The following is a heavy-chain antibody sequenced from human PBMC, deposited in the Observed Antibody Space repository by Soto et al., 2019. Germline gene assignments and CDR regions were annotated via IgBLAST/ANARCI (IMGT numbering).Heavy chain of an antibody. CDR1: GVTFSNTW. V-gene: IGHV3-15*01. CDR3: TTTAGINTIVAEDTIDY. CDR2: IKRKTHGGTT. J-gene: IGHJ4*01. Sequence: EVQLVESGGGLVKPGGSVRLSCVASGVTFSNTWMTWVRQAPGKGLEWVGRIKRKTHGGTTDYASPVKGRFTSSRDDSKNTLYLQMNSLRTEATTVDYGTTTAGINTIVAEDTIDYWGHAPLVTASS. D-gene: IGHD3-22*01.